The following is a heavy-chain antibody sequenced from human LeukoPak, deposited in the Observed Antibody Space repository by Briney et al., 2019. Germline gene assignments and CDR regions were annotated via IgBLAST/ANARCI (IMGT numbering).Heavy chain of an antibody. J-gene: IGHJ6*03. CDR3: ARRMATTRYYYMDV. CDR2: IYTSGST. Sequence: SETLSLTCTVSGGSISSYYWSRIRQPPGKGLEWIGYIYTSGSTNYNPSLKSRVTISVDTSKNQFSLKLSSVTAADTAVYYCARRMATTRYYYMDVWGKGTTVTVSS. CDR1: GGSISSYY. V-gene: IGHV4-4*09. D-gene: IGHD5-24*01.